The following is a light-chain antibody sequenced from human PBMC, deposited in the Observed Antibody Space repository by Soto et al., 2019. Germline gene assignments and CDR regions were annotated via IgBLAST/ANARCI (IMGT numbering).Light chain of an antibody. CDR3: QQSYSSPCT. J-gene: IGKJ2*02. Sequence: DIQMTQSPSSLSASVGDRVTITCRASQSIGINLNWYQQKPGKAPKLLIYAASSLKSGVPPRFSGSGSGTDFTLTISSLQPEDFATYNCQQSYSSPCTFGQGTILEIK. CDR2: AAS. V-gene: IGKV1-39*01. CDR1: QSIGIN.